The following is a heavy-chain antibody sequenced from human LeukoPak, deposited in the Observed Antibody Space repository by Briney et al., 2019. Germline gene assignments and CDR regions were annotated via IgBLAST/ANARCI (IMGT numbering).Heavy chain of an antibody. D-gene: IGHD2-2*01. Sequence: SVKVSCKACGRILSSYAILWVRQAPGQALEGMGVLLSFLGTAHHAQKFEGRVTNHADESTSTAYMELSSLRSEYTAVYYRARAWSRYCRSTSCYAGDAWGQGTLVTVSS. CDR3: ARAWSRYCRSTSCYAGDA. CDR1: GRILSSYA. J-gene: IGHJ5*02. CDR2: LLSFLGTA. V-gene: IGHV1-69*13.